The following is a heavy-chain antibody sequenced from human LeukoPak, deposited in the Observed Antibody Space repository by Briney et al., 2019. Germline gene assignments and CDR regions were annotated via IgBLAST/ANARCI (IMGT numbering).Heavy chain of an antibody. D-gene: IGHD3-22*01. Sequence: ASVKVSCKASGGTFSSYAISWVRQAPGQGLEWMGGIIPIFGTANYAQKFQGRVTITADESTSTAYMELSSLRSEDTAVYYCARGDTMIVVDPFYFDYWGQGTLVTVSP. CDR2: IIPIFGTA. CDR3: ARGDTMIVVDPFYFDY. J-gene: IGHJ4*02. CDR1: GGTFSSYA. V-gene: IGHV1-69*13.